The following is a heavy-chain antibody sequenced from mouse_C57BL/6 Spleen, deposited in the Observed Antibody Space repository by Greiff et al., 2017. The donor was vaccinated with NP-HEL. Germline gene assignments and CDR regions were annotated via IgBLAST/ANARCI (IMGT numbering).Heavy chain of an antibody. J-gene: IGHJ2*01. CDR2: TNPTNGRT. CDR3: ARIKKIGATYLDA. V-gene: IGHV1S81*02. Sequence: QLQQSGAELVKAGASVKMSCKASGYTFTSYWMHWVKQRLGQGLEWFAETNPTNGRTYYNEKLKSKATLTVDKSSSTAYMVLSGPTFEDSAVYYCARIKKIGATYLDAWGQGTTLTGSS. CDR1: GYTFTSYW. D-gene: IGHD1-1*01.